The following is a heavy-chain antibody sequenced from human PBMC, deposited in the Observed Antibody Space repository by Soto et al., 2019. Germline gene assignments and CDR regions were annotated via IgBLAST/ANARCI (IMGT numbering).Heavy chain of an antibody. D-gene: IGHD6-6*01. V-gene: IGHV3-33*01. CDR3: ARDRPRRSSSPVRRDAFDI. CDR2: ICYDGSNK. Sequence: QVQLVESGGGVVQPGRSLRLSCAASGFTFSSYGMHWVRQAPGKGLEWVAVICYDGSNKYYADSVKGRFTISRDNSKNTLYLQMNSLRAEDTAVYYCARDRPRRSSSPVRRDAFDIWGQGTMVTVSS. J-gene: IGHJ3*02. CDR1: GFTFSSYG.